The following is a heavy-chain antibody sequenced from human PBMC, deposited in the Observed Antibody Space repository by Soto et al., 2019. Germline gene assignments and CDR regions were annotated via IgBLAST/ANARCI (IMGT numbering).Heavy chain of an antibody. CDR3: AKTSGVIVVVTSFDH. CDR2: ISGSGESK. J-gene: IGHJ4*02. CDR1: GFTFSKYA. V-gene: IGHV3-23*01. D-gene: IGHD3-22*01. Sequence: GGSLRLSCAASGFTFSKYALTWVRQGPGKGLEWVSAISGSGESKYDADSVKGRFTISRDNSKNTLYLQMNSLRAEDTAIYYCAKTSGVIVVVTSFDHWGQGXLVTVHS.